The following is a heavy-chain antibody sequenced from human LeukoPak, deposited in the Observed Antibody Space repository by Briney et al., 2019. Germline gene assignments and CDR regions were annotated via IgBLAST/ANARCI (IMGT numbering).Heavy chain of an antibody. CDR1: GGTFSSYA. CDR3: ARDAHYYDSSGAFDY. D-gene: IGHD3-22*01. CDR2: ISAYNGNT. Sequence: GASVKVSCKASGGTFSSYAISWVRQAPGQGLEWMGWISAYNGNTNYAQKLQGRVTMTTDTSTSTAYMELRSLRSDDTAVYYCARDAHYYDSSGAFDYWGQGTLVTVSS. V-gene: IGHV1-18*01. J-gene: IGHJ4*02.